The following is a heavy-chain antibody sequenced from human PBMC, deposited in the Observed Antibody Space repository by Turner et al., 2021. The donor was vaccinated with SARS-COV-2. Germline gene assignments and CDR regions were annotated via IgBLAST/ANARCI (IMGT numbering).Heavy chain of an antibody. CDR2: IYCSGRS. V-gene: IGHV4-39*01. D-gene: IGHD3-22*01. Sequence: QLQLPESGPGLCKPTETLSLTCTVSGGSISSSSYYWGWIRQSPGKGLEWIGNIYCSGRSYYSPSLESRVTISVDTSKNQFSLRLSSVTAADTAVYYCASAFFYDSSGYYDYFDHWGQGTLVTVSS. J-gene: IGHJ4*02. CDR3: ASAFFYDSSGYYDYFDH. CDR1: GGSISSSSYY.